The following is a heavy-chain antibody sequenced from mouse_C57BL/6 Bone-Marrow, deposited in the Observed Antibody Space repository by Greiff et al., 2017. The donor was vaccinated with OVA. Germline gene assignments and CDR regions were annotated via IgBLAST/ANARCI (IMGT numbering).Heavy chain of an antibody. Sequence: EVHLVESGGGLVKPGGSLKLSCAASGFTFSSYAMSWVRQTPEKRLEWVATISDGGSYTYYPDNVKGRFTISRDNAKNNLYLQMSHLKSEDTAMYYCARDFTTVVSYWGQGTTLTVSS. D-gene: IGHD1-1*01. CDR3: ARDFTTVVSY. J-gene: IGHJ2*01. CDR2: ISDGGSYT. CDR1: GFTFSSYA. V-gene: IGHV5-4*01.